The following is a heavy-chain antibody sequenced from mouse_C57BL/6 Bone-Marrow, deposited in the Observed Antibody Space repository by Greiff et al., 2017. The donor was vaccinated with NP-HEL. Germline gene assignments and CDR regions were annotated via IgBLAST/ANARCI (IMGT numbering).Heavy chain of an antibody. D-gene: IGHD2-3*01. V-gene: IGHV5-6*01. J-gene: IGHJ3*01. CDR1: GFTFSSYG. CDR3: ARGYDIPFAY. CDR2: ISSGGSYT. Sequence: EVQVVESGGDLVKPGGSLKLSCAASGFTFSSYGMSWVRQTPDKRLEWVGTISSGGSYTYYPDSVKGRFTISRDHAKTTPYLQLSSLKAEDTAMYYCARGYDIPFAYWGKGTLVTVSA.